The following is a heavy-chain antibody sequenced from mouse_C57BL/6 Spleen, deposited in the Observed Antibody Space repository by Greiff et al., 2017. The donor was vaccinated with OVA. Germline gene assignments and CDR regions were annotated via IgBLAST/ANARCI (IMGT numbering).Heavy chain of an antibody. CDR3: ARGGVTTGFDY. CDR2: IYPSDSET. CDR1: GYTFTSYW. D-gene: IGHD2-1*01. V-gene: IGHV1-61*01. J-gene: IGHJ2*01. Sequence: VQLQQPGAELVRPGSSVKLSCKASGYTFTSYWMDWVKQRPGQGLEWIGNIYPSDSETHYNQKFKDKATLTVDKSSSTAYMQLSSLTSEDSAVYYCARGGVTTGFDYWGQGTTLTVSS.